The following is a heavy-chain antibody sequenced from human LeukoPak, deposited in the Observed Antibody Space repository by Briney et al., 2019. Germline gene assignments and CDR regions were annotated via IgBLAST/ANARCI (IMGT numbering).Heavy chain of an antibody. D-gene: IGHD2-2*03. V-gene: IGHV1-2*02. Sequence: ASVKVSCKGSGYTFTGYYVHWVRQAPGQGLERMGWINPKSGGTSSAQKFQGRVTMTRDTSINTAYMELSSLRSEDTAVYYCARDYSRVGYCSSTSCYERRNAFDIWGQGTMVTVSS. CDR2: INPKSGGT. CDR1: GYTFTGYY. J-gene: IGHJ3*02. CDR3: ARDYSRVGYCSSTSCYERRNAFDI.